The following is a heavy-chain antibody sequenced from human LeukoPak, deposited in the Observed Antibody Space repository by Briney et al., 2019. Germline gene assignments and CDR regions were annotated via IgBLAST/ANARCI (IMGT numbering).Heavy chain of an antibody. V-gene: IGHV3-23*01. CDR1: GFTFSSYA. CDR3: AKFGSGTVVTPSWYFDL. J-gene: IGHJ2*01. D-gene: IGHD4-23*01. CDR2: ISGSGGST. Sequence: GGSLRLSCAASGFTFSSYAMSWVRQAPGKGLEWVSAISGSGGSTYYADSVKGRFTISRDNSKNTLYLQMNSLRAEDTAVYYCAKFGSGTVVTPSWYFDLWGRGTLVTVSS.